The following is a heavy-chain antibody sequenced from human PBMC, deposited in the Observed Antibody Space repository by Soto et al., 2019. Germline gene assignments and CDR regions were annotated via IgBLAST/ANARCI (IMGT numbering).Heavy chain of an antibody. Sequence: GASVKVSCKASGYTFTGYYMHWVRQAPGQGLEWMGWINPNSGGTNYSQKFQGRVTITRDTSASTAYMELSSLRSEDTAVYYCARGSGYYYWDDYWGQGTLVTVSS. V-gene: IGHV1-2*02. CDR2: INPNSGGT. D-gene: IGHD3-22*01. CDR3: ARGSGYYYWDDY. J-gene: IGHJ4*02. CDR1: GYTFTGYY.